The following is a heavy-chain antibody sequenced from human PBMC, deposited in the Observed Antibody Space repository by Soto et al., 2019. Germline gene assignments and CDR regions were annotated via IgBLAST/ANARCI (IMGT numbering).Heavy chain of an antibody. V-gene: IGHV4-61*01. Sequence: SVTVSLTCTFSGCSISMGCYSWSWIRQPLGKGLEWIGYIDYSGSTNYNPSLKSRVTISVDTSKNHFSLKLSSVPAVDTATYFCAHRYGGNYYRWYFDSWGQGTLFTVSS. CDR2: IDYSGST. CDR1: GCSISMGCYS. J-gene: IGHJ4*02. D-gene: IGHD3-10*01. CDR3: AHRYGGNYYRWYFDS.